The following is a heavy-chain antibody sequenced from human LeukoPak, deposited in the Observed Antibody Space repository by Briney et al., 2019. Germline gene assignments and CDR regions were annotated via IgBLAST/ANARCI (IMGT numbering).Heavy chain of an antibody. CDR1: GFTFSDYY. CDR2: ISGSAGNT. V-gene: IGHV3-23*01. Sequence: PGGSLRLSCAASGFTFSDYYMSWVRQAPGKGLEWVSAISGSAGNTYYADSVKGRFTISRDNSKNTLYLQMNSLRAEDTAVYYCGREYASSGYCDSWGQGTLVTVSS. CDR3: GREYASSGYCDS. D-gene: IGHD3-22*01. J-gene: IGHJ4*02.